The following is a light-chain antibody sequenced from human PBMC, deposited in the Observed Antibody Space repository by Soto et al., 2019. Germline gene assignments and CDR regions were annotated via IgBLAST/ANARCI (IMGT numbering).Light chain of an antibody. CDR2: GAS. Sequence: EIVLTQSPATLSVSRGERATLSCRASQSVSSNLAWYQQKPGQAPRLLIYGASTRATGIPARSSGSGSGTEFTLTISSLQPEDFPVYYCQQYNNWPRTFGLGTKV. CDR3: QQYNNWPRT. V-gene: IGKV3-15*01. CDR1: QSVSSN. J-gene: IGKJ1*01.